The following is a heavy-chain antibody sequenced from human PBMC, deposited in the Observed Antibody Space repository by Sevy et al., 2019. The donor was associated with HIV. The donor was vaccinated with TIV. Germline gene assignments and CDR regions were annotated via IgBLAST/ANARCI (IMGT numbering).Heavy chain of an antibody. CDR3: ATDSVLLKGRYYDSSGYYLHY. J-gene: IGHJ4*02. V-gene: IGHV1-24*01. CDR1: GYIFTELS. CDR2: FDPEDGET. Sequence: ASVKVSCKVSGYIFTELSMHWVRQAPGKGLEWMGGFDPEDGETIYAQKFQGRVTMTEDTSTDTAYMDQSSLRSEDTAVYYCATDSVLLKGRYYDSSGYYLHYWGQGTLVIVSS. D-gene: IGHD3-22*01.